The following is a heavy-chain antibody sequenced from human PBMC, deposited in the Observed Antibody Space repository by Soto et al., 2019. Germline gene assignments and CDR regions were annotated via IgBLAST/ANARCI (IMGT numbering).Heavy chain of an antibody. V-gene: IGHV4-30-4*01. CDR1: GGSISSGDYY. Sequence: PSETLSLTCTVSGGSISSGDYYWSWIRQPPGKGLEWIGYIYYSGSTYYNPSLKSRVTISVDTSKNQFSLKLSSVTAADTAVYYCARGRKPITIFGVASVQDVWRQRTTVTVSS. D-gene: IGHD3-3*01. CDR2: IYYSGST. J-gene: IGHJ6*02. CDR3: ARGRKPITIFGVASVQDV.